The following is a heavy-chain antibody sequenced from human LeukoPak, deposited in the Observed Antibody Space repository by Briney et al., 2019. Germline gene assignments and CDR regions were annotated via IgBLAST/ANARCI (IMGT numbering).Heavy chain of an antibody. D-gene: IGHD3/OR15-3a*01. CDR1: GFTFSSYW. J-gene: IGHJ6*02. CDR3: ARDAGYDTSGYYYYYGMDV. CDR2: IKQDGSEK. Sequence: GGSLRLSCAASGFTFSSYWMSWVRQAPGKGLEWVANIKQDGSEKYYVDSVKGRFTISRDNAKNSLYLQMNSLRAEDTAVYYCARDAGYDTSGYYYYYGMDVRGQGTTVTVSS. V-gene: IGHV3-7*01.